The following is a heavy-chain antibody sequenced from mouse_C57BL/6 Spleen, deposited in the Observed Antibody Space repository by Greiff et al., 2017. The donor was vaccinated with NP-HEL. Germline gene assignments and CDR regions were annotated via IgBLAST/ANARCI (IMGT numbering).Heavy chain of an antibody. D-gene: IGHD1-1*01. J-gene: IGHJ1*03. V-gene: IGHV1-55*01. Sequence: VQLQQPGAELVKPGASVKMSCKASGYTFTSYWITWVKQRPGQGLEWIGDIYPGSGSTNYNEKFKSKATLTVDTSSSTAYMQLSSLTSEDSAVYYCARCVTTVVGRYFDVWGTGTTVTVSS. CDR1: GYTFTSYW. CDR3: ARCVTTVVGRYFDV. CDR2: IYPGSGST.